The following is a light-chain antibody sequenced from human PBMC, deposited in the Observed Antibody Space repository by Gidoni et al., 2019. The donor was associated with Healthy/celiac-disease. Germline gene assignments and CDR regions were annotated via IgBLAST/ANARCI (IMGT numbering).Light chain of an antibody. CDR1: QGISSY. Sequence: AIRMTQSPSSFSASTGDRVTITCRASQGISSYLAWYQQKPGKAPKLLIYAASTLQSGVPSRLRGSGSGTDFTLTISCLQSEDFATYYCQQYYSYPFTFXPXTKVDIK. V-gene: IGKV1-8*01. CDR2: AAS. J-gene: IGKJ3*01. CDR3: QQYYSYPFT.